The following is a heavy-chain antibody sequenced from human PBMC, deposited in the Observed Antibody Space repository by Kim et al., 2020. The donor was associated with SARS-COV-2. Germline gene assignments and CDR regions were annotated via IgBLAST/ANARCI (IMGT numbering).Heavy chain of an antibody. CDR3: ARGGDSSSWLNWFDP. D-gene: IGHD6-13*01. J-gene: IGHJ5*02. V-gene: IGHV3-30*01. Sequence: DSVTGRFPHSRDNSKNTLYLQMNSLRPEDTAVYYCARGGDSSSWLNWFDPWGQGTLVTVSS.